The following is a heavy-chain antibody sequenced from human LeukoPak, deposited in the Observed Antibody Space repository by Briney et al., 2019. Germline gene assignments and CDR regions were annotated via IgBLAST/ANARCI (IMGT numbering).Heavy chain of an antibody. J-gene: IGHJ4*02. D-gene: IGHD3-10*01. CDR3: AEARLLWFGEPRNYFDY. CDR1: GFTFSSYA. CDR2: ISGSGGST. Sequence: GGSLRLSCAASGFTFSSYAMSWVRQAPGKGLEWVSAISGSGGSTYYADSVKGRFTISRDNSKNTLYLQMNSLRAEDTAVYYCAEARLLWFGEPRNYFDYWGQGTLVTVSS. V-gene: IGHV3-23*01.